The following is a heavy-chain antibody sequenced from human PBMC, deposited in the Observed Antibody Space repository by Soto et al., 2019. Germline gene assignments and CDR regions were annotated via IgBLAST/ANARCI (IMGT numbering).Heavy chain of an antibody. Sequence: PGGSLRLSCAASGFTFSSYGMHWVRQAPGKGLEWVGRIRRKANSYTTEYAASVKGRFTISRDDSKNSLYLQMNSLKSEDTAVYYCAMLGGWSGGSSGMDVWGQGTTVTAP. V-gene: IGHV3-72*01. CDR3: AMLGGWSGGSSGMDV. J-gene: IGHJ6*02. CDR2: IRRKANSYTT. CDR1: GFTFSSYG. D-gene: IGHD6-19*01.